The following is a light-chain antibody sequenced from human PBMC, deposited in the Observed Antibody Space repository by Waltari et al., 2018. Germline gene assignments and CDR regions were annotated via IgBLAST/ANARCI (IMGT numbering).Light chain of an antibody. V-gene: IGKV4-1*01. CDR3: QQYYSSPWT. CDR1: QSFFYSPYNQNC. Sequence: DIVMTQSPDSLAVSLGERATIKCKSSQSFFYSPYNQNCLAWDQQKPGQPPELLFYWASTRESGVPDRFSGSGSGTDFTLTISSLQAEDVAFYYCQQYYSSPWTFGQGTKVEVK. J-gene: IGKJ1*01. CDR2: WAS.